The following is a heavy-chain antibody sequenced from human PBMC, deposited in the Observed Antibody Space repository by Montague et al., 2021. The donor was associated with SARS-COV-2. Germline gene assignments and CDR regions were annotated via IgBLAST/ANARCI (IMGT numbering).Heavy chain of an antibody. CDR2: FYNSRST. D-gene: IGHD3-10*01. CDR1: GVFILSRGSY. CDR3: ARGARTLLWFGEAPHQFDP. J-gene: IGHJ5*02. Sequence: TLSLTCTVSGVFILSRGSYWRSFRLHSPLNLVWRLYFYNSRSTYCNPSLKSRVTISVGTPTNQFSLKLSSVTAADTAVYYCARGARTLLWFGEAPHQFDPWGQGTLVTVSS. V-gene: IGHV4-30-4*08.